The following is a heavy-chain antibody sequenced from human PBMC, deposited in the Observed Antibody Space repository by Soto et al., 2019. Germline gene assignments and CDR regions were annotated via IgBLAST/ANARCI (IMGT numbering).Heavy chain of an antibody. D-gene: IGHD1-26*01. Sequence: GGSLRLSCVTYGLTFTDYWMSWVRQAPGKGLEWVANIKQDESEKNYLDSVKGRFTISRDNAKNSLYLQMNSLRAEDTAVYYCASDRFRGTYYLRGVTYFFEEWGQGAPVTVS. CDR1: GLTFTDYW. CDR2: IKQDESEK. CDR3: ASDRFRGTYYLRGVTYFFEE. V-gene: IGHV3-7*03. J-gene: IGHJ4*02.